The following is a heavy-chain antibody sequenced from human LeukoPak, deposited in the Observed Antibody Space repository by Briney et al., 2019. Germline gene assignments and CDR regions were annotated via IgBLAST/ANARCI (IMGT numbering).Heavy chain of an antibody. CDR3: VKVITMVRGVIKNYYGVDV. CDR1: GFTFSSYG. CDR2: ISYDGSNK. D-gene: IGHD3-10*01. J-gene: IGHJ6*04. Sequence: GGSLRLSCAASGFTFSSYGMHWVRQAPGKGLEWVAVISYDGSNKYYADSVKGRFTISRDNSKNTLYLQMNSLRAEDTAVYYCVKVITMVRGVIKNYYGVDVWGKGTTVTVSS. V-gene: IGHV3-30*18.